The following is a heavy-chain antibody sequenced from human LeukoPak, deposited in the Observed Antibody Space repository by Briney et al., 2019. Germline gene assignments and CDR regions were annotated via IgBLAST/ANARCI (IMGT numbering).Heavy chain of an antibody. CDR1: GFTFSSYG. J-gene: IGHJ4*02. CDR3: ARGHNFWSGYLDY. V-gene: IGHV3-30*03. Sequence: PGGSLRLSCAASGFTFSSYGMHWVRQAPGKGLEWVAVISYDGSNKYYADSVKGRFTISRDNSKNTLYLQMNSLRAEDTAVYYCARGHNFWSGYLDYWGQGTLVTVSS. D-gene: IGHD3-3*01. CDR2: ISYDGSNK.